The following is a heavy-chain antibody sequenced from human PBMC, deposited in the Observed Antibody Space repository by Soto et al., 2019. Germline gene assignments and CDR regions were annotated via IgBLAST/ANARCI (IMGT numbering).Heavy chain of an antibody. CDR1: GGSISSGGYY. Sequence: QVQLQESGPGLVKPSQTLSLTSTVSGGSISSGGYYWSWIRQHPGKALEWIGYIYYSGSTCYTPSLXSXXTISVDTSKNLFALKLTSVTAADTAVYYCARAPDVWGQGTLVTVSS. J-gene: IGHJ4*02. CDR2: IYYSGST. CDR3: ARAPDV. V-gene: IGHV4-31*03.